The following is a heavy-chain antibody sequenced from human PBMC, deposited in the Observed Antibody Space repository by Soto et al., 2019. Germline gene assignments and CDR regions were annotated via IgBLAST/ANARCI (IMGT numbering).Heavy chain of an antibody. CDR2: ISTYNGNT. CDR1: GYTFTTVG. J-gene: IGHJ5*02. Sequence: ASVKVSCTPSGYTFTTVGISCVRQAPGQGLEWMGWISTYNGNTNYAQKLQGRVTMTIDTSTSTAYMELRSLRSDDTAVYYCARARTTVTTTPNWFDPWGQGTLVTV. CDR3: ARARTTVTTTPNWFDP. V-gene: IGHV1-18*01. D-gene: IGHD4-17*01.